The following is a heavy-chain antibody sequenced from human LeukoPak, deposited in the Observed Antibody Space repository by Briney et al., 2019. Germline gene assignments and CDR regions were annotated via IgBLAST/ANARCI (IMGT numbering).Heavy chain of an antibody. CDR1: GYTFTAYY. CDR3: ARAGLNGDYVSDS. V-gene: IGHV1-2*02. CDR2: INPNSGSA. D-gene: IGHD4-17*01. J-gene: IGHJ4*02. Sequence: GTSVRVSCKASGYTFTAYYVQWVRQAPGQGLEWMGWINPNSGSANYAQKFQDRVTVTRDTSISTVYMELKWLISDDTAVYYCARAGLNGDYVSDSWGQGTLVTVSS.